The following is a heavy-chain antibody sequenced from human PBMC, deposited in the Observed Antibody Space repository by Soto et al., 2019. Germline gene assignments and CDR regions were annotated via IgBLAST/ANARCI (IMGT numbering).Heavy chain of an antibody. CDR1: GYTFTGYY. CDR2: INPNSGGT. J-gene: IGHJ3*02. V-gene: IGHV1-2*04. D-gene: IGHD6-13*01. Sequence: ASVKVSCKASGYTFTGYYMHWVRQAPGQGLEWMGWINPNSGGTNYAQEFQGWVTMTRDTSISTAYMELSRLRSDDTAVYYCARAYSRDAFDIWGQGTMVTVSS. CDR3: ARAYSRDAFDI.